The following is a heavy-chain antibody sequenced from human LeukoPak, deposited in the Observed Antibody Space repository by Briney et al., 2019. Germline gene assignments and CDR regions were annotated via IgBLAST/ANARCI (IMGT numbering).Heavy chain of an antibody. CDR3: ADGAALGPFDY. CDR1: GFTFSSYW. Sequence: GGSLRLSCAASGFTFSSYWMHWVRQAPGKGLVWVSRINSDGSSTSYADSVKGRFTISRDNSKNTLYLQMNSLRAEDTAVYYCADGAALGPFDYWGQGTLVTVSS. J-gene: IGHJ4*02. D-gene: IGHD6-6*01. CDR2: INSDGSST. V-gene: IGHV3-74*01.